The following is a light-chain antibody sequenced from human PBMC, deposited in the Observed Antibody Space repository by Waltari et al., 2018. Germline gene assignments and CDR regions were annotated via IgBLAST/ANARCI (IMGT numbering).Light chain of an antibody. J-gene: IGLJ2*01. CDR3: AAWDDSLNGVV. Sequence: QSVLTQPPSASGTPGPRVPISCSGSSPNIGRNPVPRYQQLPGAAPKLLVYSNNQRPSGVPDRFSGSKSGTSASLAISGLQSEDEADYYCAAWDDSLNGVVFGGGTKLTVL. V-gene: IGLV1-44*01. CDR2: SNN. CDR1: SPNIGRNP.